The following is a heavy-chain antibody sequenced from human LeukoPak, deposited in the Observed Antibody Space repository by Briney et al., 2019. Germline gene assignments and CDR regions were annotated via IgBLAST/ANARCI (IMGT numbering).Heavy chain of an antibody. V-gene: IGHV3-23*01. CDR1: GFTFSDYA. J-gene: IGHJ4*02. D-gene: IGHD7-27*01. CDR2: ISRGGVIT. CDR3: VSRAGSPWGPFDD. Sequence: GGSLRLSCAASGFTFSDYAINWVRQAPGKGLEWVSSISRGGVITYYADSVKGRFTISRDNSNNTLYLHMNGLRAEDTAVYYCVSRAGSPWGPFDDWGQGTLVTVSS.